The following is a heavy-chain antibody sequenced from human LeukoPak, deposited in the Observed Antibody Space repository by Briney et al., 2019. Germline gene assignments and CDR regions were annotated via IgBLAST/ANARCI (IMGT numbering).Heavy chain of an antibody. CDR3: ARSWGEDY. Sequence: SETLSLTCTVSGGSVSSSSSYWSWIRQPPGKGLEWIGYIYYSGSTNYNPSLKSRVTISVDTSKIQFSLKLSSVTAADTAVYYCARSWGEDYWGQGTLVTVSS. D-gene: IGHD3-16*01. J-gene: IGHJ4*02. V-gene: IGHV4-61*01. CDR2: IYYSGST. CDR1: GGSVSSSSSY.